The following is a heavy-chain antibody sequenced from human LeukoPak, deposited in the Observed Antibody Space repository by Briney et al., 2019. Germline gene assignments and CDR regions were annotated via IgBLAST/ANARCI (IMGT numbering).Heavy chain of an antibody. CDR2: ISYDGSNK. J-gene: IGHJ4*02. CDR1: GFTFSSYA. Sequence: GGSLRLSCAASGFTFSSYAMHWVRQAPGKGLEWVAVISYDGSNKYYADSVKSRFTISRDNSKNTLYLQMNSLRAEDTAVYYCARDRAYGDYFDYWGQETLVTVSS. V-gene: IGHV3-30*04. D-gene: IGHD4-17*01. CDR3: ARDRAYGDYFDY.